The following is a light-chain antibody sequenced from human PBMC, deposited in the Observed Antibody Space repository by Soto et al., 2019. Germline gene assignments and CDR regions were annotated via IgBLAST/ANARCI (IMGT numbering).Light chain of an antibody. CDR2: EAS. CDR3: QQSYSPIT. J-gene: IGKJ5*01. CDR1: QGISTF. Sequence: IQMTQSPSSLSTSVGDRVTITCRASQGISTFLNWYQQKPGKAPRLLIAEASNLESGVPSRFSGSGSGTDFTLTISSMTPEDFATYYCQQSYSPITFGQGTRLEIK. V-gene: IGKV1-39*01.